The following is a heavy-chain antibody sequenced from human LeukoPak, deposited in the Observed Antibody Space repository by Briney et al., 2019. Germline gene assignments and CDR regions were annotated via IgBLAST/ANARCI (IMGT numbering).Heavy chain of an antibody. CDR2: ISGHNGNT. V-gene: IGHV1-18*01. CDR3: ATAGVNIGGIIVNSLDS. J-gene: IGHJ4*02. Sequence: GASVKVSCKTSGYTFTNFGISWVRQAPGQGPEWMGWISGHNGNTKYAKNLQDRVKMTIDTSTTTAYMELRSLTSDDTGVYYCATAGVNIGGIIVNSLDSWGQGTLVTVSS. D-gene: IGHD3-16*02. CDR1: GYTFTNFG.